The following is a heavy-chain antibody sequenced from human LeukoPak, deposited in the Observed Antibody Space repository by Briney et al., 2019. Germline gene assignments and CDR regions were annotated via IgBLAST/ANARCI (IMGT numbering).Heavy chain of an antibody. Sequence: PGGSLRLSCAASGFTVSSNYMSWVRQAPGKGLEWVSVIYSGGGTYYADSVKGRFTISRDNSKNTLYLQMNSLRAEDTAVYYCASQGDTAMGPSDNWGQGTLVAVSS. J-gene: IGHJ4*02. V-gene: IGHV3-53*01. CDR3: ASQGDTAMGPSDN. CDR1: GFTVSSNY. CDR2: IYSGGGT. D-gene: IGHD5-18*01.